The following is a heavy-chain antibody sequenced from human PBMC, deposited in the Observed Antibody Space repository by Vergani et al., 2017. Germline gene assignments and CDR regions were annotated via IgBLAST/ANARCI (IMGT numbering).Heavy chain of an antibody. V-gene: IGHV3-48*04. D-gene: IGHD4-17*01. Sequence: EVQLVESGGGLVQPGGSLRLSCAASGFTFSSYSMNWVRQAPGKGLEWVSYISSSSSTIYYADSVKGRFTISRDNAKNSLYLQMNSLRAEDTAVYYCARDRTGPSTVTTPSWFDPWGQGTLVTVSS. CDR3: ARDRTGPSTVTTPSWFDP. CDR1: GFTFSSYS. J-gene: IGHJ5*02. CDR2: ISSSSSTI.